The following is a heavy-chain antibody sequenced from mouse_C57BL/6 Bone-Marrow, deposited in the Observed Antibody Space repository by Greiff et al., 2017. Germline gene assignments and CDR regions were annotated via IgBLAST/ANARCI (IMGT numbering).Heavy chain of an antibody. CDR1: GFTFSDYG. D-gene: IGHD5-1*01. Sequence: EVHLVESGGGLVKPGGSLKLSCAASGFTFSDYGMHWVRQAPEKGLEWVAYISSGSSTIYYADTVKGRFTISRDNATNTLFLQMTSLRSEDTAMYYCARSTSTYGFAYWGQGTLVTVAA. J-gene: IGHJ3*01. CDR2: ISSGSSTI. V-gene: IGHV5-17*01. CDR3: ARSTSTYGFAY.